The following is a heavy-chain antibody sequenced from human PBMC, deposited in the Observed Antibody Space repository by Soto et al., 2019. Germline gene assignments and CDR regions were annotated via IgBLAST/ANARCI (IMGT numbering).Heavy chain of an antibody. CDR2: ISTDNGNT. V-gene: IGHV1-18*01. J-gene: IGHJ6*02. D-gene: IGHD2-2*01. CDR3: ARDSRGYCISTSCYGRYYYYGMDV. Sequence: ASVKVSCKASGYTFTNSGISWVRQAPGQGLEWMGWISTDNGNTNYAQQLQGRVSMTTDTSTSTAYMELRSLRSDDTAVYYCARDSRGYCISTSCYGRYYYYGMDVWGQGTTVTVSS. CDR1: GYTFTNSG.